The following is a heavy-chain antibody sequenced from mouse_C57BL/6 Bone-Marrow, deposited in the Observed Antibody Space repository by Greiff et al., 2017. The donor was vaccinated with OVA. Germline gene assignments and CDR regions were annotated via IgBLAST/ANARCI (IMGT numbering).Heavy chain of an antibody. CDR3: ARRGAVVSSYYFDY. J-gene: IGHJ2*01. Sequence: QVQLQQSGAELARPGASVKLSCKASGYTFTSYGISWVKQRTGQGLEWIGEIYPRSGNTYYNEKFKGKATLTADKSSSTAYMELRSLTSEDSAVYFGARRGAVVSSYYFDYWGQGTTLTVSS. D-gene: IGHD1-1*01. V-gene: IGHV1-81*01. CDR1: GYTFTSYG. CDR2: IYPRSGNT.